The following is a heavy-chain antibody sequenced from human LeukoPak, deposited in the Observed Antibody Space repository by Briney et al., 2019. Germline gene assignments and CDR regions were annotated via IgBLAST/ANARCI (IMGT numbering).Heavy chain of an antibody. CDR2: INPNSGGT. V-gene: IGHV1-2*02. D-gene: IGHD2-15*01. J-gene: IGHJ4*02. CDR1: GYTFTGYY. Sequence: ASVKVSFKTSGYTFTGYYMHWVRQAPGQGLEWMGWINPNSGGTIYAQKFQGRVTMTRDTSISTAYMELSRLRSDDTAVYYCARDYCSGGSCWPGYWGQGTLVTVSS. CDR3: ARDYCSGGSCWPGY.